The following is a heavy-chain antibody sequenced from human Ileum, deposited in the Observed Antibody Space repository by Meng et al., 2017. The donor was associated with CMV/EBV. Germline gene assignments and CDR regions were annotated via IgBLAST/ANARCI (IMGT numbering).Heavy chain of an antibody. CDR3: AKTGVPTPRLRSKVDTAMAFDY. D-gene: IGHD5-18*01. J-gene: IGHJ4*02. V-gene: IGHV3-23*01. Sequence: GGSLRLSCAASGFSFSNYDMSWVRQAPGKGLEWVSGISGSGGRTHYADSVKGRFTISRDNSKNTLFLQMNSLRVEDTAIYYCAKTGVPTPRLRSKVDTAMAFDYWGQGTLVTVSS. CDR2: ISGSGGRT. CDR1: GFSFSNYD.